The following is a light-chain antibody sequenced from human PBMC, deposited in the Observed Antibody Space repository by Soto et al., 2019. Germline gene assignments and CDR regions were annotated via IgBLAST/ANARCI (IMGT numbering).Light chain of an antibody. CDR2: AAS. CDR1: QGISSY. J-gene: IGKJ2*01. Sequence: DIPLTQSPSFLSASVGDRVTITCRASQGISSYLAWYQQKPGTAPKLLIYAASTFKSGVPSRFSGSGSGTEFPLTISRLQPEDFATYYCQQLNSYLYTFGQGTKLEIK. CDR3: QQLNSYLYT. V-gene: IGKV1-9*01.